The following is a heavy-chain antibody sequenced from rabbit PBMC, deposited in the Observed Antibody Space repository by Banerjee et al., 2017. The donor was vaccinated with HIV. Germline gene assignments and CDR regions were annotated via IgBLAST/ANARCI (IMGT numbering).Heavy chain of an antibody. D-gene: IGHD6-1*01. Sequence: QEQLEESGGDLVQPEGSLTLTCTASGFSFSGSYDMCWVRQAPGKGLEWIACIYAGNNDGTIYASWAKGRFTISKTSSTTVTLQMTSLTGADTATYFCARGPAYSDYGCALHLWGPGTLVTVS. CDR3: ARGPAYSDYGCALHL. CDR2: IYAGNNDGT. CDR1: GFSFSGSYD. V-gene: IGHV1S45*01. J-gene: IGHJ4*01.